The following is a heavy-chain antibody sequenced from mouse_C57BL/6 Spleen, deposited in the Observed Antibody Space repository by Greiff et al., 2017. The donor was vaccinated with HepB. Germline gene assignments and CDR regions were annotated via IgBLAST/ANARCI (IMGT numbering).Heavy chain of an antibody. J-gene: IGHJ2*01. V-gene: IGHV1-63*01. CDR1: GYTFTNYW. CDR3: ARRYSNYFDY. CDR2: IYPGGGYT. Sequence: QVQLKQSGAELVRPGTSVKMSCKASGYTFTNYWIGWAKQRPGHGLEWIGDIYPGGGYTNYNEKFKGKATLTADKSSSTAYMQFSSLTSEDSAIYYCARRYSNYFDYWGQGTTLTVSS. D-gene: IGHD2-5*01.